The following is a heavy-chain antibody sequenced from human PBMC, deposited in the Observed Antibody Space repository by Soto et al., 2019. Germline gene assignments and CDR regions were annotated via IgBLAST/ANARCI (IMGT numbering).Heavy chain of an antibody. CDR2: ISWNSGSI. J-gene: IGHJ6*03. D-gene: IGHD2-8*01. V-gene: IGHV3-9*01. Sequence: DVQLVESGGGLVQPGRSLRLSCAASGFTFDEYAMHWVRQAPGKGLEWVSGISWNSGSIGYADSVKGRFTISRDNAKNSLYLQMNSLRVEDTALYYCAKGSGYCTNGVCFSYYYYMDVWGKGTTVTVSS. CDR3: AKGSGYCTNGVCFSYYYYMDV. CDR1: GFTFDEYA.